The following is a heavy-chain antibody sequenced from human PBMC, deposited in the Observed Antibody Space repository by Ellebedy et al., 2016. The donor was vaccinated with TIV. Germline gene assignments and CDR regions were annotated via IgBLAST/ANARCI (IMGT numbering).Heavy chain of an antibody. Sequence: GESLKISCAASGFTFSSYGMHWVRQAPGKGLEWVAVIWYDGSNKYYADSVKGRFTISRDNSKNTLYLQMNSLRAEDTAVYYCARDLEYYYDSSGYYEGDYWGQGTLVTVSS. CDR2: IWYDGSNK. CDR3: ARDLEYYYDSSGYYEGDY. J-gene: IGHJ4*02. D-gene: IGHD3-22*01. CDR1: GFTFSSYG. V-gene: IGHV3-33*01.